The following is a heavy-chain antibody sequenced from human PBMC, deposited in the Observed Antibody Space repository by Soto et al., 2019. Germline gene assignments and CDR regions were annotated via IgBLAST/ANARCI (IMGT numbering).Heavy chain of an antibody. CDR3: AHRGGATVGLYYFDY. CDR2: IYWQDDK. V-gene: IGHV2-5*01. CDR1: GFSLSTPGVG. J-gene: IGHJ4*02. Sequence: QITLKESGPTLVKPTQTLTLTCTFSGFSLSTPGVGVNWIRQPPGKALEWLALIYWQDDKRYSPSLKSRLTITKDTSKNQVVLTMANMDPVDTATYYCAHRGGATVGLYYFDYWGQGALVTVSS. D-gene: IGHD3-16*01.